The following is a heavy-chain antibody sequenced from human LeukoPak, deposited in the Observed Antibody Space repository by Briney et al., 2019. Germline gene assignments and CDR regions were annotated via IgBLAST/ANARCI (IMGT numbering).Heavy chain of an antibody. V-gene: IGHV4-4*02. CDR2: IYHSGST. CDR3: ATTGSRSYFDY. CDR1: VGSISTNIW. D-gene: IGHD2-8*02. J-gene: IGHJ4*02. Sequence: SETLSPTCAVSVGSISTNIWWSWVRQPPGRGLEWIGEIYHSGSTNYNPSLKSRVTISVDKSKNQFSLELSSVTAADTAVYYCATTGSRSYFDYWGQGTLVPVSS.